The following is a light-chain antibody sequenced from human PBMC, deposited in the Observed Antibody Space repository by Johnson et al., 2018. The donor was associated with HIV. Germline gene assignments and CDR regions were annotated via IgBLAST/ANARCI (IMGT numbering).Light chain of an antibody. CDR3: GTWGGV. Sequence: QSLLTQPPSVSAAPGQKVTISCSGSSSNIGNNYVSWYQQVPGTAPKLLIYDNNKRPSGIPDRFSGSKSGTSATLGITGLQTGDEADYYCGTWGGVFGPGTKVTVL. J-gene: IGLJ1*01. V-gene: IGLV1-51*01. CDR2: DNN. CDR1: SSNIGNNY.